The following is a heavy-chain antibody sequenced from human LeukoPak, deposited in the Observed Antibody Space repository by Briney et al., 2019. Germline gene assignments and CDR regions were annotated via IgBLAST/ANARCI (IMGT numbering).Heavy chain of an antibody. D-gene: IGHD2-2*01. CDR3: ARDPRLGYCSSTSCIALVDY. V-gene: IGHV1-18*01. Sequence: GASVKVSCKASGYTFTSYGISWVRQAPGQGLECMGWISAYNGNTNYAQKLQGRVTMTTDTSTSTAYMELRSLKSDDTAVYYCARDPRLGYCSSTSCIALVDYWGQGTLVTVSS. J-gene: IGHJ4*02. CDR2: ISAYNGNT. CDR1: GYTFTSYG.